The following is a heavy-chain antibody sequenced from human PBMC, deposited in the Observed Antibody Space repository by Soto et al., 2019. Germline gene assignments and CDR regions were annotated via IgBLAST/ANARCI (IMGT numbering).Heavy chain of an antibody. CDR3: TTVSIVLMVYALGVVGDV. Sequence: EVQLVESGGGLVKPGGSLRLSCAASGFTFSNAWMSWVRQAPGKGLEWVGRIKSKTDGGTTDYAAPVKGRFTISRDDSKSTLYLQMNSLKTEDTAVYYCTTVSIVLMVYALGVVGDVWGQGTTVTVSS. D-gene: IGHD2-8*01. J-gene: IGHJ6*02. V-gene: IGHV3-15*01. CDR1: GFTFSNAW. CDR2: IKSKTDGGTT.